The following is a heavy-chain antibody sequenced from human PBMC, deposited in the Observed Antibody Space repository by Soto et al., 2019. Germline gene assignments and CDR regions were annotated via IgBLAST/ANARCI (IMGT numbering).Heavy chain of an antibody. Sequence: PSETLSLTCTVSGGSISSGDYYWSWIRQPPGKGLEWIGYIYYSGSTYYNPSLKSRVTISVDTSKNQFSLKLSFVTAADTAVYYCARGGYAGDWFDPWGQGTLVTVSS. CDR1: GGSISSGDYY. CDR3: ARGGYAGDWFDP. J-gene: IGHJ5*02. CDR2: IYYSGST. D-gene: IGHD2-8*01. V-gene: IGHV4-30-4*01.